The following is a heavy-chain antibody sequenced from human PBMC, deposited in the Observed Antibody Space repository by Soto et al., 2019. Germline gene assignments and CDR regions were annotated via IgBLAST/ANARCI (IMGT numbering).Heavy chain of an antibody. J-gene: IGHJ4*02. CDR1: GFTFSNYA. CDR2: ISGSGGTT. V-gene: IGHV3-23*01. D-gene: IGHD2-15*01. Sequence: EVQLLESGGGLVQPGGSLRLSCAASGFTFSNYAMIWVRQAPGKGLEWVSVISGSGGTTHYADSVKGRFTISRDNSKNTLYLQMYYLRAEDTAVYYCAKSDLRYCSVGSCGYYYFDYWGQGALVTFS. CDR3: AKSDLRYCSVGSCGYYYFDY.